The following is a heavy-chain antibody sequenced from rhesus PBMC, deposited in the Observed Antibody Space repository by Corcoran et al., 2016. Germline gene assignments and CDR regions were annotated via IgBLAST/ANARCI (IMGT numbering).Heavy chain of an antibody. V-gene: IGHV2-174*01. CDR1: GFSISTSGRG. D-gene: IGHD2-21*01. Sequence: QVTLKESGPALVKPTQTLTLTCTFSGFSISTSGRGVGWSRQPPGKAREWLAHIYWDDDKYDRTSLKSRPTISKDTYQNQVVLTMTNMDPVDTATYYCARSRNTVLVVVASYFDYWGQGVLVTVSS. CDR2: IYWDDDK. J-gene: IGHJ4*01. CDR3: ARSRNTVLVVVASYFDY.